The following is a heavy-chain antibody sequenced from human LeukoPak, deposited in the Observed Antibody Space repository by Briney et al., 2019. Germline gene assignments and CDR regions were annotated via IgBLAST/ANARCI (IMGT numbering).Heavy chain of an antibody. J-gene: IGHJ6*02. V-gene: IGHV3-74*01. CDR3: ARVRRYGSAPLYSYGLDV. CDR1: GFTFSGYW. Sequence: GGSLRLSCAASGFTFSGYWMHWVRQAPGKGLVWVSHTNIDGRSTTYADSVKGRLTISRDNAKDTLYLQMNSLRAEDTAVYYCARVRRYGSAPLYSYGLDVWGQGTTVTVSS. CDR2: TNIDGRST. D-gene: IGHD3-10*01.